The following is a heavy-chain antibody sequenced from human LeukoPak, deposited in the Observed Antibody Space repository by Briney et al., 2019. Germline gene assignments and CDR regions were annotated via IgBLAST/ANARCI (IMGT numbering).Heavy chain of an antibody. Sequence: SETLSLTCSVSGGSISSYYWSWIRQPPGKGLEWIGYIYYSGSTTKYNPSLKSRVTISVDTSKNQFSLKLSSVTAADTAVYYCAKSGGYGLIDYWGQGTLVTVSS. CDR1: GGSISSYY. J-gene: IGHJ4*02. V-gene: IGHV4-59*01. CDR3: AKSGGYGLIDY. D-gene: IGHD1-26*01. CDR2: IYYSGSTT.